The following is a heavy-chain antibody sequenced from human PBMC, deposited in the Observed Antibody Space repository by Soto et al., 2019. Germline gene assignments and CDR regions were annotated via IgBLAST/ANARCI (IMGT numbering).Heavy chain of an antibody. CDR1: SGSIISSVYY. CDR3: ARCLSGQVVDY. CDR2: IYYSGSTYYGST. V-gene: IGHV4-39*02. J-gene: IGHJ4*02. Sequence: SETLSLTCTVSSGSIISSVYYWGWIRQPPGKGLEWIGTIYYSGSTYYGSTYYNPSLKSRVTISVDTSKNHFSLKLNSVTAADTAVYYCARCLSGQVVDYWGQGTLVTVS.